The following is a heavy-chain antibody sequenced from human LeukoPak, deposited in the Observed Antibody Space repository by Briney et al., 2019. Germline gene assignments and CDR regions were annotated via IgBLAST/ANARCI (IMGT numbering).Heavy chain of an antibody. D-gene: IGHD6-13*01. CDR2: IYPGDFDT. Sequence: GESLKISCKGSGYSFTSYWIGWVRQMPGKGLEWMGIIYPGDFDTRYSPSFQGQVTISADKSIGTAYLQWSSLKASDTAMYYCARRQVSWGFDYGMDVWGQGTTVTVSS. V-gene: IGHV5-51*01. J-gene: IGHJ6*02. CDR1: GYSFTSYW. CDR3: ARRQVSWGFDYGMDV.